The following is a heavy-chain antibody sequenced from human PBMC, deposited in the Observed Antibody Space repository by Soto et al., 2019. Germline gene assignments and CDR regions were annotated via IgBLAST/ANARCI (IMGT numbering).Heavy chain of an antibody. V-gene: IGHV4-31*03. Sequence: QVQLQESGPGLVKPSQTLSLTCSASGASISSGGFYWSWIRQPPGKGLEWLGYIFHSGTTYYNTSMKDRVSISVDKSKSHFSLYLSSVTAADAAVYYCAREGRYCSIASCLTGYFYYPMDVWGQGTTVIVSS. D-gene: IGHD2-2*01. CDR1: GASISSGGFY. CDR3: AREGRYCSIASCLTGYFYYPMDV. CDR2: IFHSGTT. J-gene: IGHJ6*02.